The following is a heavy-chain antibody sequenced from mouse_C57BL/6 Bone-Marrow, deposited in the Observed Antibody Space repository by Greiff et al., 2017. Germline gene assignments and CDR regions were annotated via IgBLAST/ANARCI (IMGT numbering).Heavy chain of an antibody. Sequence: QVQLKQSGPELVKPGASVKLSCKASGYTFTSYAINWVQQRPGQGLEWIGWIYPRDGSTKYNAKFTGKATLTVDPSSRTAYMELHRLTSEDSGVYFCARLEFDGSSGDWYFDVWGTGTTVTVSS. CDR1: GYTFTSYA. V-gene: IGHV1-85*01. CDR2: IYPRDGST. CDR3: ARLEFDGSSGDWYFDV. J-gene: IGHJ1*03. D-gene: IGHD1-1*01.